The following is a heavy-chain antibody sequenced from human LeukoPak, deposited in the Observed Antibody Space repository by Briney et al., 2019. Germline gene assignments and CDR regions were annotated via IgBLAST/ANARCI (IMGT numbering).Heavy chain of an antibody. CDR3: AKGGGYEAQYYYYYLDV. CDR2: INTDGSTT. Sequence: GGSLRLSCAASGFTFSSYWMHWVRQAPGKGLVWVSRINTDGSTTTYADSVKGRFTISRDNSKNTLYLQMKSLRAEDTAVYYCAKGGGYEAQYYYYYLDVWGKGTTVTISS. D-gene: IGHD5-12*01. V-gene: IGHV3-74*01. J-gene: IGHJ6*03. CDR1: GFTFSSYW.